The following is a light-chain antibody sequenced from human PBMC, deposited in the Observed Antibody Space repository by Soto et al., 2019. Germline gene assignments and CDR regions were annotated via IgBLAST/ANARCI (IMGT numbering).Light chain of an antibody. J-gene: IGKJ1*01. CDR2: GAS. V-gene: IGKV3-15*01. Sequence: EIVMSQSPATLSVSPGERATLSCRASQSVSSYLAWYQQKPGQSPRLLIYGASTRATGIPSRFSGSGSGTEFTLIISSLQSEDFAVYCCQQYDDWPPTFGQGTRVEIK. CDR3: QQYDDWPPT. CDR1: QSVSSY.